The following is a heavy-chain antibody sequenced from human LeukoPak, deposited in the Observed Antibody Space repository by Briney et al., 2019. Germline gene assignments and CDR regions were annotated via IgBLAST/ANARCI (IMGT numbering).Heavy chain of an antibody. Sequence: GRSLRLSCAASGFTFSSYGMHWVRQAPGKGLEWVAVIWYDGSNKYYADSVKGRFTISRDNSKNTLYLQMNSLRAGDTAVYYCARGESLTGYLYYFDYWGQGTLVTVSS. CDR2: IWYDGSNK. CDR3: ARGESLTGYLYYFDY. CDR1: GFTFSSYG. D-gene: IGHD3-9*01. J-gene: IGHJ4*02. V-gene: IGHV3-33*01.